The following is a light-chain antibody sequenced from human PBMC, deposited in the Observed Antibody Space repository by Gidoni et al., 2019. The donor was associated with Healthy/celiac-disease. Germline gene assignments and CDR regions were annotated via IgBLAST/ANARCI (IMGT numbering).Light chain of an antibody. J-gene: IGKJ2*01. CDR3: QQYDNSPPYT. V-gene: IGKV3-20*01. Sequence: EIVLTQSPGTLSLSPGERDTLSCRSSQSDSSSYLAWYQQKPGQAPSLLIYGASSRATGVPDSISSSGSWTDFTLTISRLEPEDFAVYYCQQYDNSPPYTFGQGTKLEIK. CDR1: QSDSSSY. CDR2: GAS.